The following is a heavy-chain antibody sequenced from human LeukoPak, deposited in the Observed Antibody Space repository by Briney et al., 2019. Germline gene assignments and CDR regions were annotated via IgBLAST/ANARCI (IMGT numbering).Heavy chain of an antibody. J-gene: IGHJ4*02. CDR2: ISISGGST. D-gene: IGHD5-18*01. CDR3: ANGGYGYGDFDY. Sequence: GGSLRLSCAASGFTFTNYAMSWVRQAPGKGLEWVSAISISGGSTYYADSVRGRFTISRDTSKNTLYLQMNSLRAEDTAVYYCANGGYGYGDFDYWGQGTLVTVSS. V-gene: IGHV3-23*01. CDR1: GFTFTNYA.